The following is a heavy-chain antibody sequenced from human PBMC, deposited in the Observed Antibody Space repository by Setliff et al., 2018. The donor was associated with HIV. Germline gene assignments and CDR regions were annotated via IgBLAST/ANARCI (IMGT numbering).Heavy chain of an antibody. V-gene: IGHV4-34*01. CDR1: GGSFNDYY. CDR2: IDHSGNI. Sequence: PSETLSLTCAVYGGSFNDYYWTWLRQPPGKGLEWIGEIDHSGNIKYHASLKSRVTISKDTSKNQISLKLRSVTAADTAVYYCARGLNYYGSGSYLPLGYWGQGTLVTVSS. D-gene: IGHD3-10*01. CDR3: ARGLNYYGSGSYLPLGY. J-gene: IGHJ4*02.